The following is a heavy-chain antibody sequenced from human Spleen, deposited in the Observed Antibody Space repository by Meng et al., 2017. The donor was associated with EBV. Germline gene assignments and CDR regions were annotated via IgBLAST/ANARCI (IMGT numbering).Heavy chain of an antibody. CDR3: TSRPRGGGYDRNWFDP. V-gene: IGHV1-69*01. Sequence: QVQRGQSGAEGKRPGSSVKGSCTASGGSFTGYTISWVRQAPVQGLEWLGGPADYAQKFQGIVTITAVDSTSTGHLELTSLGFEDTAIYYCTSRPRGGGYDRNWFDPWGQGTLVTVSS. CDR2: PA. J-gene: IGHJ5*02. D-gene: IGHD5-12*01. CDR1: GGSFTGYT.